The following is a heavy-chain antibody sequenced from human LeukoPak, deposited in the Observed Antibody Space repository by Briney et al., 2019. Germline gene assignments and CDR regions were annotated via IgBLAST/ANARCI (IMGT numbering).Heavy chain of an antibody. CDR1: GGXISSYY. Sequence: PSETLSLTCTVSGGXISSYYCNWIRQAPGKGLKWIGYIYNSGSTNYNPSLKSRVTISVDTSKTQFPLRLRSATAADTAMYYCARSLFRNSNAWPQVHWGQGTLVTVSS. J-gene: IGHJ4*02. D-gene: IGHD6-19*01. CDR3: ARSLFRNSNAWPQVH. CDR2: IYNSGST. V-gene: IGHV4-59*01.